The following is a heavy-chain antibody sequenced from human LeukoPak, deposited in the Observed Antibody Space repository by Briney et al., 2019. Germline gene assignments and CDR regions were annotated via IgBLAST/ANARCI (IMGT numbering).Heavy chain of an antibody. Sequence: GGSLRLSCAASGFTFSSYAMSWVRQAPGKGLEWVSSISSSSSYIYYADSVKGRFTISRDNAKNSLYLQMNSLRAEDTAVYYCARDLGYCSSTSCPPAWGQGTLVTVSS. J-gene: IGHJ4*02. D-gene: IGHD2-2*01. CDR1: GFTFSSYA. CDR3: ARDLGYCSSTSCPPA. V-gene: IGHV3-21*01. CDR2: ISSSSSYI.